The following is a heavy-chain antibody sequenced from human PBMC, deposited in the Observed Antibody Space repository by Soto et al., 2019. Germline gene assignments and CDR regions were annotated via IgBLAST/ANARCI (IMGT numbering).Heavy chain of an antibody. V-gene: IGHV1-69*01. D-gene: IGHD6-19*01. J-gene: IGHJ4*02. CDR1: GGTFSSDA. Sequence: QVQLVPSGAEVRKPGSSVKVSCKASGGTFSSDAVSWVRQAPGQGLGWMGGLIPILGTTHYAQKFQGRVTITADESTNTAYMELSSLRSDDTAVYYCARASGYVSGWYHDYWGQGPRVTVSS. CDR2: LIPILGTT. CDR3: ARASGYVSGWYHDY.